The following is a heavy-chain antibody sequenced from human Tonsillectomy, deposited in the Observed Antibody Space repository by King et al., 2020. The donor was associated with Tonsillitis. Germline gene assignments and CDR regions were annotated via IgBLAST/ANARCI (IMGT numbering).Heavy chain of an antibody. J-gene: IGHJ4*02. CDR2: INHSGST. Sequence: VQLQQWGAGLLKPSETLSLTCAVYGGSFSGYYWSWIRQPPGKGLEWIGEINHSGSTNYNPSLKSRVTISVDTSKNQFSLKLGSVTAADTAVYYCARVRSGYYYGSGSCYLDYWGQGTLVTVSS. CDR3: ARVRSGYYYGSGSCYLDY. D-gene: IGHD3-10*01. CDR1: GGSFSGYY. V-gene: IGHV4-34*01.